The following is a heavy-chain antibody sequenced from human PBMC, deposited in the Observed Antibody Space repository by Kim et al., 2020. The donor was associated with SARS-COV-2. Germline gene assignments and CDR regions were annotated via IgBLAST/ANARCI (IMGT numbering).Heavy chain of an antibody. D-gene: IGHD3-16*01. CDR3: ASWGVGYYFEY. V-gene: IGHV3-33*01. J-gene: IGHJ4*02. CDR2: NK. Sequence: NKYYADSGGGRFTISRDNSKNTLYLQMNSLRAEDTAVYYCASWGVGYYFEYWGQGTLVAVSS.